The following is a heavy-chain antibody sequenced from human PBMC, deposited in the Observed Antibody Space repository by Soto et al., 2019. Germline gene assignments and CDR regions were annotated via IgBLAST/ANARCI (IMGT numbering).Heavy chain of an antibody. V-gene: IGHV1-69*02. D-gene: IGHD5-12*01. Sequence: QVQLVQSGAEVKKPGSSVKVSCKASGGTFSSYTISWVRQAPGQGLEWMGRIIPILGIANYAQKFQGRVTITADKSTSTAYMELSSLRSEDTAVYYCARGARWLQANWFDPWGQGTLVTVSS. J-gene: IGHJ5*02. CDR2: IIPILGIA. CDR3: ARGARWLQANWFDP. CDR1: GGTFSSYT.